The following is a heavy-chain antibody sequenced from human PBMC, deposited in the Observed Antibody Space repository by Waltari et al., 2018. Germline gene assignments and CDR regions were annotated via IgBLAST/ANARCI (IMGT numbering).Heavy chain of an antibody. D-gene: IGHD3-22*01. Sequence: QVQLVQSGAEVKKPGSSVKVSCKASGDTFSSHDISWVRQAPGQGLEWMGRIIPMLGIGNYAQKFQGRVTITADKSTSTAYMELSSLRSEDTAVYYCAMVYYAGNSGHLDYWGQGTLVTVSS. CDR3: AMVYYAGNSGHLDY. CDR1: GDTFSSHD. CDR2: IIPMLGIG. J-gene: IGHJ4*02. V-gene: IGHV1-69*02.